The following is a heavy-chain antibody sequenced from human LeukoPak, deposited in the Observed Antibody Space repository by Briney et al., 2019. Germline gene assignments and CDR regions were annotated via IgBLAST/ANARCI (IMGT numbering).Heavy chain of an antibody. Sequence: ASVKVSCKASGYTFTSYDINWVRQATGQGVECMGWMNPNSGNTGDAQKFQGRVTMTRNTSISTAYMELSSLRSEDTAVYYCARETDGSGNFDYWGQGTLVTVSS. CDR1: GYTFTSYD. CDR2: MNPNSGNT. J-gene: IGHJ4*02. V-gene: IGHV1-8*01. D-gene: IGHD3-10*01. CDR3: ARETDGSGNFDY.